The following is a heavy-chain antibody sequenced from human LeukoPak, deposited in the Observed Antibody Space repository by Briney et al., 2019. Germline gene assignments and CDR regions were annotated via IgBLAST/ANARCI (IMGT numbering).Heavy chain of an antibody. D-gene: IGHD3-10*01. J-gene: IGHJ4*02. V-gene: IGHV4-59*12. CDR2: IYYSRST. CDR3: ARVGHPNYVDY. CDR1: GGSISSYY. Sequence: SETLSLTCTVSGGSISSYYWSWIRQPPGKGLEWIGYIYYSRSTNYNPSLKSRVTISVDTSKNQFSLKLSSVTAADTAVYYCARVGHPNYVDYWGQGTLVTVSS.